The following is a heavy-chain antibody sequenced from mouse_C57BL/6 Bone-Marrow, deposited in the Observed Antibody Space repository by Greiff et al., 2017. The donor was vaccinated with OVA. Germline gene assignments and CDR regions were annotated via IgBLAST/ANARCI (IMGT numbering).Heavy chain of an antibody. V-gene: IGHV1-39*01. CDR3: ARSDDYDGGYYFDY. D-gene: IGHD2-4*01. CDR1: GYSFTDYN. J-gene: IGHJ2*01. Sequence: VHVKQSGPELVKPGASVKISCKASGYSFTDYNMNWVKQSNGKSLEWIGVINPNYGTTSYNQKFKGKATLTVDQSSSTAYMQLNSLTSEDSAVYYCARSDDYDGGYYFDYWGQGTTLTVSS. CDR2: INPNYGTT.